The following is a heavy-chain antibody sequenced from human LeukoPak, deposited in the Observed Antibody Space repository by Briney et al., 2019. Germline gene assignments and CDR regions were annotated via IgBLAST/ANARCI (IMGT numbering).Heavy chain of an antibody. Sequence: GGSLRLSCGASGFTFTTYWMSWVRQAPGRGLEWVANIKQDGSEKDYVDSVKGRFTISRDNAKNSLYLQVTNLRAEDTAMYYCAKLGGTARFDPWGQGTLVTVSS. J-gene: IGHJ5*02. V-gene: IGHV3-7*01. CDR1: GFTFTTYW. D-gene: IGHD1-7*01. CDR2: IKQDGSEK. CDR3: AKLGGTARFDP.